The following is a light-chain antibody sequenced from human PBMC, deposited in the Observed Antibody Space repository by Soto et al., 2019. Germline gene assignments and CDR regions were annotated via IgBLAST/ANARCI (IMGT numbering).Light chain of an antibody. CDR1: QGIGTW. CDR3: QQADSFPQS. Sequence: DLQMTQSPSSVSASVGNRVTITCRASQGIGTWLAWYQQKPGKGPNLLIYAASSLESGVPSRFSGSGSGTDFTLTISSVQPEDFATYYCQQADSFPQSFGQGTKVEIK. V-gene: IGKV1-12*01. J-gene: IGKJ1*01. CDR2: AAS.